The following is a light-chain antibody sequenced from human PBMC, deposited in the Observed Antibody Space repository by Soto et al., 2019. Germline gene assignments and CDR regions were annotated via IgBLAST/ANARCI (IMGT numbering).Light chain of an antibody. V-gene: IGKV1-39*01. CDR2: AAY. CDR1: QSISNH. J-gene: IGKJ5*01. Sequence: DIQMTQSPSSLSASVEDRVIITCRASQSISNHLNWYQQKPGKAPKLLIFAAYSLQSGVHSRFSGSRSGPDFTLTIRSLQPEDFATYYCKQLNSYPITFGQGTRLEIK. CDR3: KQLNSYPIT.